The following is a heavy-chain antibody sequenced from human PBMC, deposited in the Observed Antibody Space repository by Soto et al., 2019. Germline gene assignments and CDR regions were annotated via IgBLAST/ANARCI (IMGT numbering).Heavy chain of an antibody. CDR1: GFTFSSYG. CDR2: ISYDGSNK. J-gene: IGHJ4*02. CDR3: AKGPPSGLWGSYRSEFDY. V-gene: IGHV3-30*18. Sequence: GGSLRLSCAASGFTFSSYGMHWVRQAPGKGLEWVAVISYDGSNKYYADSVKGRFTISRDNSKNTLYLQMNSLRAEDTAVYYCAKGPPSGLWGSYRSEFDYWGQGT. D-gene: IGHD3-16*02.